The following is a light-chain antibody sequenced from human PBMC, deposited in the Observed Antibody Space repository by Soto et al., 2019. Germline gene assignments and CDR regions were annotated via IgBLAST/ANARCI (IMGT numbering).Light chain of an antibody. J-gene: IGKJ2*01. CDR1: QSIATT. CDR3: QQYNNWPYS. V-gene: IGKV3-15*01. Sequence: EIVLTQSPDNLSVSPGERSTLSCRASQSIATTLAWYQHKPGQAPRVLIYGASTRATDVPPRFSGSGSGTDFTLTISSLQSEDFAVYYCQQYNNWPYSFXQGTKVDIK. CDR2: GAS.